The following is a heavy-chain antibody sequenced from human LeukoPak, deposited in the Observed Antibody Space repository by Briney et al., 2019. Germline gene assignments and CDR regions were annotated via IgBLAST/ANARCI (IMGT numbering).Heavy chain of an antibody. Sequence: PGGSLRLSCEASGFTFDDYGMHWVRQAPGKGLEWVSLINGDGASTKFADSVKGRFTISRDNTKNSLYLHMNSLTTDDSAIYYCAKNGAVVGPYYFFHGMDVWGQGTTVTVSS. J-gene: IGHJ6*02. V-gene: IGHV3-43*02. CDR3: AKNGAVVGPYYFFHGMDV. D-gene: IGHD1-1*01. CDR2: INGDGAST. CDR1: GFTFDDYG.